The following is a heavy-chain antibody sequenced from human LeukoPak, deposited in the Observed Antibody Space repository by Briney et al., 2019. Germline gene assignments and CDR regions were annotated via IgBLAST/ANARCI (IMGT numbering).Heavy chain of an antibody. V-gene: IGHV4-30-4*08. J-gene: IGHJ4*02. Sequence: SETLSLTCNVSGGSINTANYYWTWIRQPPGKGLEWIGYISYSGTPYYNPSLNSRVTISLDTSKNQFSLILNSVTAADTAMYYCARDRYGDFEDYWGQGTLVAVSS. D-gene: IGHD4-17*01. CDR2: ISYSGTP. CDR3: ARDRYGDFEDY. CDR1: GGSINTANYY.